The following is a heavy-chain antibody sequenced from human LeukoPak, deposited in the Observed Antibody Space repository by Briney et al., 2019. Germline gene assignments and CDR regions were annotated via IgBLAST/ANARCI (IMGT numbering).Heavy chain of an antibody. D-gene: IGHD3-10*01. Sequence: PGGSLRLSCAASGFTFSSYSMNWARQAPGKGLEWVSYISYSSSTIYYADSVKGRFTISRDNGKNSLYLQMNSLRAEDTAVYYCAKDIGSGSYYMTNFDYWGQGTLVTVSS. V-gene: IGHV3-48*01. CDR2: ISYSSSTI. J-gene: IGHJ4*02. CDR3: AKDIGSGSYYMTNFDY. CDR1: GFTFSSYS.